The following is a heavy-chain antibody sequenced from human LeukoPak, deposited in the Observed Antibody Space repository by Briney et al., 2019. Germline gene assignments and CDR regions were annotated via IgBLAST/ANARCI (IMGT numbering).Heavy chain of an antibody. V-gene: IGHV1-2*02. D-gene: IGHD3-10*01. J-gene: IGHJ4*02. Sequence: GASVKVSCKASGYTFSDSYIHWVRQAPGQGLEWMGWIKPNSGATNYAQKFQGRVTMTRDTSISTAYMELSRLRSDDTAVYYCARARGGGSRGEFDYWGQGTLVTVSS. CDR1: GYTFSDSY. CDR2: IKPNSGAT. CDR3: ARARGGGSRGEFDY.